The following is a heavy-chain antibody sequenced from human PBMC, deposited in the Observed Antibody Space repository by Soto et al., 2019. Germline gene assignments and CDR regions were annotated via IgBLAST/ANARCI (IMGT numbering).Heavy chain of an antibody. V-gene: IGHV4-4*07. CDR2: MYFTGTT. CDR1: GGSISHHY. D-gene: IGHD5-12*01. CDR3: ARDGGYTGYEEGNPFDI. Sequence: QVQLQESGPGLVKPSETLSLICTVAGGSISHHYWSWIRQPAGTRLEWIGRMYFTGTTNYNPSLKNRVSMSIDTSKNQFSLKLSSVTAADTAVYYCARDGGYTGYEEGNPFDIWGQGTMVTVSS. J-gene: IGHJ3*02.